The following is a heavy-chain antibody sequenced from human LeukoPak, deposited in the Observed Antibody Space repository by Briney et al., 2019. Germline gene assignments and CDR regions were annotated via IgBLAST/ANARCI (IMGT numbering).Heavy chain of an antibody. Sequence: GGSLRLSCAASGFIFSTYTMSWVRQAPGEGLEWVSTVSGSSDTTYYSDSVKGRFTISRDNSKNTLYLQMNSLRAEDTAVYYCAKEPLSGGAYYFDYWGQGTLVTVSS. CDR3: AKEPLSGGAYYFDY. J-gene: IGHJ4*02. CDR1: GFIFSTYT. V-gene: IGHV3-23*01. D-gene: IGHD3-10*01. CDR2: VSGSSDTT.